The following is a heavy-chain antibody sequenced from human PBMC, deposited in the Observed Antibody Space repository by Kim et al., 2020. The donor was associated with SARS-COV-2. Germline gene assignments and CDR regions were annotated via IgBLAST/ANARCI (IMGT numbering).Heavy chain of an antibody. J-gene: IGHJ5*02. V-gene: IGHV1-18*01. Sequence: ASVKVSCKASGYVFTSYGITWVRQAPGQGLEWVGWISTFNGKTKYAQKVQGRISMTADTPTTTAYMQLRRLTSDDTAIYYCARGGSSSWTSWFDTWGQGTLVTVSS. CDR2: ISTFNGKT. CDR3: ARGGSSSWTSWFDT. D-gene: IGHD6-13*01. CDR1: GYVFTSYG.